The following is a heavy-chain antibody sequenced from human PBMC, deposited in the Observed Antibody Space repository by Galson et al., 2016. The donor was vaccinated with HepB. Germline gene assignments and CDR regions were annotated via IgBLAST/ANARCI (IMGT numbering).Heavy chain of an antibody. CDR1: GVSISSSNW. CDR3: ARLNAGAVGY. J-gene: IGHJ4*02. V-gene: IGHV4-4*02. Sequence: ETLSLTCAVSGVSISSSNWWSWVRQTPGRGLVWIGEIYHSGDTNYNPSLKSRFTMSVDKSKNQFSLQLSSVTAADTAVYYCARLNAGAVGYWGQGTLVTVSS. D-gene: IGHD2-2*01. CDR2: IYHSGDT.